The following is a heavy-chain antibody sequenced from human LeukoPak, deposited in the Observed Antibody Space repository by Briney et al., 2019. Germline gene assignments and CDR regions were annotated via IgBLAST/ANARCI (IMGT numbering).Heavy chain of an antibody. Sequence: SETLSLTCTVSGGSISSYYWSWIRQPPGKGLEWIGYIYYSGSTNYNPSLKSRVTISVGTSKNQFSLKLSSVTAADTAVYYCARDRSIAVAGNHYYYYMDVWGKGTTVTISS. D-gene: IGHD6-19*01. V-gene: IGHV4-59*12. CDR1: GGSISSYY. J-gene: IGHJ6*03. CDR2: IYYSGST. CDR3: ARDRSIAVAGNHYYYYMDV.